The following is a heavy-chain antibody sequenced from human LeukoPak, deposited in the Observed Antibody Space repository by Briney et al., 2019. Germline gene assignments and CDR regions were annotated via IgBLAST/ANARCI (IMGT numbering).Heavy chain of an antibody. D-gene: IGHD2-15*01. CDR2: ISISSSYI. Sequence: GGSLRLSCAASGFTFSSYSMNWVRQAPGKGLEWVSSISISSSYIYYADSVKGRFTTSRDNAKNSLYLQMNSLRAEDTAVYYCARDGYCSGGSCYELNWFDPWGQGTLVTVSS. J-gene: IGHJ5*02. CDR3: ARDGYCSGGSCYELNWFDP. V-gene: IGHV3-21*01. CDR1: GFTFSSYS.